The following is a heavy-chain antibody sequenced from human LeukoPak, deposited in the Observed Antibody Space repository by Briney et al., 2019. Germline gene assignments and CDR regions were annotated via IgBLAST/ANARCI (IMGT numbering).Heavy chain of an antibody. D-gene: IGHD3-10*01. Sequence: ASVKVSCKPSGYTFTGYYMHWVRQAPGQGLEWMGWINPNSGGTNYAQKFQPRVTMTRATSISTAYMELSRLRSDDTAVYYCARARKLLWFRELGPNWFDPWGQGTLVTVSS. J-gene: IGHJ5*02. CDR3: ARARKLLWFRELGPNWFDP. CDR1: GYTFTGYY. V-gene: IGHV1-2*02. CDR2: INPNSGGT.